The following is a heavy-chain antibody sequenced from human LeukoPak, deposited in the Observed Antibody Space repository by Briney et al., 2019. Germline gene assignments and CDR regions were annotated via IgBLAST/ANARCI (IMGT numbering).Heavy chain of an antibody. Sequence: SETLSLTCTVSGGSISSGGYYWSWIRQHPGKGLEWIGYIYYSGSTYYNPSLKSRVTISVDTSKNQFSLKLSSVTAADTAVYYCARDPLVGAHDAFDIWGQGTMVTVSS. D-gene: IGHD1-26*01. CDR2: IYYSGST. CDR3: ARDPLVGAHDAFDI. J-gene: IGHJ3*02. CDR1: GGSISSGGYY. V-gene: IGHV4-31*03.